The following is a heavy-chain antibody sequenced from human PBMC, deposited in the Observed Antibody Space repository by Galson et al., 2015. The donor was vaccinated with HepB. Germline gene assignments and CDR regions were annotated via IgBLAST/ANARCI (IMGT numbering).Heavy chain of an antibody. D-gene: IGHD1-26*01. V-gene: IGHV3-30*18. CDR1: GFTFSSYG. Sequence: SLRLSCAASGFTFSSYGMHWVRQAPGKGLEWVAVISYDGSNKYYADSVKGRFTISRDNSKNTLYLQMNSLRAEDTAVYYCAKVQWEQYYFDYWGQGTLVTVSS. CDR2: ISYDGSNK. CDR3: AKVQWEQYYFDY. J-gene: IGHJ4*02.